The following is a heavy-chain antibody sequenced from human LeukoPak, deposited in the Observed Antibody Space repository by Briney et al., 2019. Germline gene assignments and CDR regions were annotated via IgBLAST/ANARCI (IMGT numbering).Heavy chain of an antibody. CDR1: GYTFTSYY. CDR2: INPSGGST. J-gene: IGHJ3*02. V-gene: IGHV1-46*01. D-gene: IGHD2-15*01. CDR3: ARNAVVVGSAFDI. Sequence: ASVKVSCKASGYTFTSYYMHWVRQAPGQGLEWMGIINPSGGSTSYAQKFQGRVTMTMDTSTSKVSMQLNSLRSGDTAVYFFARNAVVVGSAFDIWGQGTMVTVS.